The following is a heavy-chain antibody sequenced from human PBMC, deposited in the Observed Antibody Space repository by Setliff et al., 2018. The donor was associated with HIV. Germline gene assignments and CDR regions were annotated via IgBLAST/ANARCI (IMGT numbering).Heavy chain of an antibody. V-gene: IGHV1-69*13. CDR3: ARYLRRFGRTVNNWFDP. D-gene: IGHD3-10*01. Sequence: SVKVSCKASGGAFSSHEISWVRQAPGQGLEWMGGIVPILNTGNYAPKFQGRVTITADESTTTAYMELRSLRSDDTAVYYCARYLRRFGRTVNNWFDPWGQGTLVTVSS. CDR2: IVPILNTG. CDR1: GGAFSSHE. J-gene: IGHJ5*02.